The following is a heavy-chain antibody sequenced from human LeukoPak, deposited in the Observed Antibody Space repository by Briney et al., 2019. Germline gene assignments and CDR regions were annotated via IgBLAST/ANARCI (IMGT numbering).Heavy chain of an antibody. J-gene: IGHJ4*02. D-gene: IGHD6-19*01. V-gene: IGHV4-39*01. Sequence: SETLSLTCTVSGGSISSSYYYWGWIRQPPGKGLEWIGSIYYSGSTYYNPSLKSRVTISVDTSKNQFSLKLRSVTAADTAVYYCARRLASGWYGYYFDYWGQGTLVTVSS. CDR1: GGSISSSYYY. CDR2: IYYSGST. CDR3: ARRLASGWYGYYFDY.